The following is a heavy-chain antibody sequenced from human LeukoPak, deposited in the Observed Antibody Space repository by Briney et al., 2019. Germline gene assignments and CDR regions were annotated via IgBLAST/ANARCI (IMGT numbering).Heavy chain of an antibody. V-gene: IGHV3-30*02. CDR3: ARGGKRAVAGTRSPQYFQH. Sequence: GGSPRLSCAASGVTFSNYGMHCVRQAPGEGLEWVEYIRYDGRNKYYADSVKGRFTISRDNSKNTLYLQMNSLRAEDTPMYYCARGGKRAVAGTRSPQYFQHWGQGTLVTVSS. CDR2: IRYDGRNK. CDR1: GVTFSNYG. J-gene: IGHJ1*01. D-gene: IGHD6-19*01.